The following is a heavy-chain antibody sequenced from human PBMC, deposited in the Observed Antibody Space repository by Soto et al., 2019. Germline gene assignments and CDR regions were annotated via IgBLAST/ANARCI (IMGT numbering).Heavy chain of an antibody. Sequence: AGGSLRLSCAASGFTFISYGMHWVRQAPGKGLEWVAVIWYDGSNKYYADSVKGRFTISRDNSKNTLYLQMNSLRAEDTAVYYCARGIAAAGTVFGSGWPPYYYYGMDVWGQGTTVTVSS. J-gene: IGHJ6*02. CDR1: GFTFISYG. D-gene: IGHD6-13*01. CDR3: ARGIAAAGTVFGSGWPPYYYYGMDV. V-gene: IGHV3-33*01. CDR2: IWYDGSNK.